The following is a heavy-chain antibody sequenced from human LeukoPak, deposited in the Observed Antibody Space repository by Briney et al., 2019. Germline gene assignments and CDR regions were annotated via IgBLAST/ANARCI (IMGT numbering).Heavy chain of an antibody. D-gene: IGHD3-10*01. V-gene: IGHV1-69*13. CDR1: GGTFSSYA. J-gene: IGHJ6*03. Sequence: SVKVSCKASGGTFSSYAISWVRQAPGQGLEWMGGIIPIFGTANYAQKFQGRVTITADESTSTAYMELSSLRSEDTAVYYCARARDYYGSGSQPYYYYYMDVWGKGTTVTVSS. CDR3: ARARDYYGSGSQPYYYYYMDV. CDR2: IIPIFGTA.